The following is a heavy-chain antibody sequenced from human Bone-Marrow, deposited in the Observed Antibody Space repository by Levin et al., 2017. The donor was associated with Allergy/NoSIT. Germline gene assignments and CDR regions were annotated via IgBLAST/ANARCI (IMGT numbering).Heavy chain of an antibody. CDR3: ARVSGTGDY. CDR1: GFPFSSYS. CDR2: ITGSSDTT. Sequence: LSLTCAASGFPFSSYSMIWVRQAPGKGLEWVSYITGSSDTTYYTHSVKGRFTISRDNAKNSLYLQMNSLRDEDTAVYYCARVSGTGDYWGQGTLVTVSS. J-gene: IGHJ4*02. D-gene: IGHD3-10*01. V-gene: IGHV3-48*02.